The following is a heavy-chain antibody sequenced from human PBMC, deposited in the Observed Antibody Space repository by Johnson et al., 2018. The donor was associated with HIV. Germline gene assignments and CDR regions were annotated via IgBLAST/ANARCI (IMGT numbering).Heavy chain of an antibody. Sequence: MQLVESGGGLVQPGGSLRLSCAASGFTFSRYWMSWVRQAPGTGLEWVANIKQEGSEHYSVDSRKGRFTLSRDNAKNSLYLQMNSLRAEDTAVYYCARIRPANWGVNDAFDIWGQGTMVTVSS. CDR1: GFTFSRYW. D-gene: IGHD7-27*01. J-gene: IGHJ3*02. CDR2: IKQEGSEH. CDR3: ARIRPANWGVNDAFDI. V-gene: IGHV3-7*01.